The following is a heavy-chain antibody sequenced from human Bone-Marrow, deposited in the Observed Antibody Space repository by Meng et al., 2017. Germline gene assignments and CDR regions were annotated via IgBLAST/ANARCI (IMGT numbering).Heavy chain of an antibody. Sequence: ASVKVSCKVSGYTLTELSMHWVRQAPGKGLEWMGGFDPEDGETIYAQKFQGRVTMTRSTSTSTAHMELSSLRSEDTAVYYCARMRSGYDIEYWGQGTLVTVSS. J-gene: IGHJ4*02. D-gene: IGHD3-3*01. CDR1: GYTLTELS. CDR2: FDPEDGET. V-gene: IGHV1-24*01. CDR3: ARMRSGYDIEY.